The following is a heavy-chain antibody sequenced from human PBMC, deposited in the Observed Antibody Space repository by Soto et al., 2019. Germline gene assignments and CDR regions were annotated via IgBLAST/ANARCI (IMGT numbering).Heavy chain of an antibody. J-gene: IGHJ6*01. Sequence: QVQLVESGGGVVQPGRSPRLSCAASGFTFSSYGMHWVRQAPGKGLEWAEVIWYDGSNTYYADSVKGRFTIFRDNPKNTLYLQMTTLRAEDTAVYYCARGTASPHNYYGMDVWGQGNTVTVSS. CDR2: IWYDGSNT. CDR3: ARGTASPHNYYGMDV. D-gene: IGHD2-21*02. V-gene: IGHV3-33*01. CDR1: GFTFSSYG.